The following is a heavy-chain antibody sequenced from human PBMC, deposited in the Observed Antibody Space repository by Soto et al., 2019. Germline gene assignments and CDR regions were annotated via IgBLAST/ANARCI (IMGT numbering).Heavy chain of an antibody. J-gene: IGHJ6*02. CDR1: GGSISSGGYY. CDR3: ARDPRRSSSVRGGVV. D-gene: IGHD6-6*01. V-gene: IGHV4-31*03. Sequence: PSETLSLTCTVSGGSISSGGYYWSWIRQHPGKGLEWIGYIYYSGSTYYNPSLKSRVTISVDTSKNQFSLKLSSVTAADTAVYYCARDPRRSSSVRGGVVWGQGTTVTVSS. CDR2: IYYSGST.